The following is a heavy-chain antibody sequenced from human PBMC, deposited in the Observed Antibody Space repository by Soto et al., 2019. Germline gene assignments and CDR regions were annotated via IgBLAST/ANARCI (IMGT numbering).Heavy chain of an antibody. D-gene: IGHD1-20*01. J-gene: IGHJ4*02. Sequence: SETLSLTCTVSGASISSGDYFWSWIRQSPGKGLEWIGYIYDSGSSYYNPSLKSRVTISVDTSKNQFSLKLSPVTAADTAVYYCAREADPYNWNRSVDYWGQGTLVTVSS. V-gene: IGHV4-30-4*01. CDR3: AREADPYNWNRSVDY. CDR1: GASISSGDYF. CDR2: IYDSGSS.